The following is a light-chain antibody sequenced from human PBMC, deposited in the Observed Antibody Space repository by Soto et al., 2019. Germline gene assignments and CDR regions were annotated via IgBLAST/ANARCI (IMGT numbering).Light chain of an antibody. V-gene: IGLV2-23*02. CDR1: SSDVGSYDL. CDR3: KSYAGSNTYV. Sequence: QSVLTQPASVSGSPGQSITVSCTGTSSDVGSYDLVSWYQQHPGQAPKVMIYGVTKRPSGVSNRFSGNRSGNTASLTISGLQAEDEAEYFCKSYAGSNTYVFGSGTKVTVL. CDR2: GVT. J-gene: IGLJ1*01.